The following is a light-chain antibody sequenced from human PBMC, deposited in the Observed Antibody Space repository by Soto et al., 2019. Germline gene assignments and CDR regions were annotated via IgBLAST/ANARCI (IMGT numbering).Light chain of an antibody. J-gene: IGKJ2*01. CDR3: QQYGSSPHT. V-gene: IGKV3-20*01. Sequence: EIVLTQSPGTLSLSPGERATLSCRASQSVSSSYLAWYQHKPGQAPRLLIYGASSRDTGIPARFSGSGYGTDFTLTISRLEPEDFAVYYCQQYGSSPHTFGQGTKLEIK. CDR1: QSVSSSY. CDR2: GAS.